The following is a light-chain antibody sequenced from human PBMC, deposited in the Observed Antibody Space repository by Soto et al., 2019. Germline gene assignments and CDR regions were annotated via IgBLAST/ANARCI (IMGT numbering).Light chain of an antibody. CDR3: QPYNSYSEA. J-gene: IGKJ1*01. Sequence: DIQMTQSPSTLSGSVGDRVTITCRASQTISSWLAWYQQKPGKAPKLLIYKASTLKSGVPSRFSGSGSETEFTLTISSLQPDDFATYYCQPYNSYSEAFGQGTKVDIK. CDR2: KAS. V-gene: IGKV1-5*03. CDR1: QTISSW.